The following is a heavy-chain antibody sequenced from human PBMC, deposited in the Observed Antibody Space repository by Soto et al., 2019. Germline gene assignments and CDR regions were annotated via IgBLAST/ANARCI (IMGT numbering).Heavy chain of an antibody. J-gene: IGHJ4*02. D-gene: IGHD2-15*01. CDR2: IWYDGSNK. CDR3: ARGLYCSGGSCYSLLYFYY. Sequence: PGGSLRLSCAASGFTFSSYGMHWVRQAPGKGLEWVAVIWYDGSNKYYADSVKGRFTISRDNSKNTLYLQMNSLRAEDTAVYYCARGLYCSGGSCYSLLYFYYWGQGTLVTVSS. CDR1: GFTFSSYG. V-gene: IGHV3-33*01.